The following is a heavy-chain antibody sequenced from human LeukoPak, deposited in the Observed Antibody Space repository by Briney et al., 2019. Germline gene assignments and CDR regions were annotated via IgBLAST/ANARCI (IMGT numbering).Heavy chain of an antibody. Sequence: SETLSLTCTVSGGSISSSNWWSWVRQPPGKGLEWIGEIYHSGSTNYNPSLKSRVTISVDKSKNQFSLKLSSVTAADTAVYYCARVGFTMVRGVIIALFDYWGQGTLVTVSS. CDR1: GGSISSSNW. CDR2: IYHSGST. V-gene: IGHV4-4*02. D-gene: IGHD3-10*01. CDR3: ARVGFTMVRGVIIALFDY. J-gene: IGHJ4*02.